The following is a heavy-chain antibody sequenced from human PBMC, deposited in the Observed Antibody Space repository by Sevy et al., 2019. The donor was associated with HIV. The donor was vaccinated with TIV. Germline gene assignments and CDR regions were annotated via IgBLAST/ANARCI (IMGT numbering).Heavy chain of an antibody. CDR1: GFTFSSYS. D-gene: IGHD3-22*01. J-gene: IGHJ3*02. CDR2: ISSSSSYI. V-gene: IGHV3-21*01. CDR3: AREAQRGYYDSSGYYYWAFDI. Sequence: GGSLRLSCAASGFTFSSYSMNWVRQAPGKGLEWVSSISSSSSYIYYADSVKGRFTISRDNAKNSLYLQMNSLRAEDTAVYYCAREAQRGYYDSSGYYYWAFDIWGQGTMVTVSS.